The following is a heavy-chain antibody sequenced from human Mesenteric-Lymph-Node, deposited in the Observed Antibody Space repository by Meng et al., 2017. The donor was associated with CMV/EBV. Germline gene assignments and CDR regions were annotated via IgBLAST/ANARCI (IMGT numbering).Heavy chain of an antibody. V-gene: IGHV4-39*07. CDR2: IYYSGST. CDR1: GGSISSSSYY. D-gene: IGHD3-9*01. CDR3: ASLSGMDV. Sequence: GSLRLSCTVSGGSISSSSYYWGWIRQPPGKGLEWIGSIYYSGSTYYNPSLKSRVTILVDTSKNQFSLKLSSVTAADTAVYYCASLSGMDVWGQGTTVTVSS. J-gene: IGHJ6*02.